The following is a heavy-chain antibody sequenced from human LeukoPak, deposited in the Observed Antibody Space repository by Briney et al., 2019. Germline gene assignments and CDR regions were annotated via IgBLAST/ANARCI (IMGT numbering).Heavy chain of an antibody. V-gene: IGHV3-30-3*01. D-gene: IGHD3-16*02. CDR2: ISYDGSNK. J-gene: IGHJ3*02. Sequence: GRSLRLSCAASGFTFSSYAMHWVRQAPGKGLEWVAVISYDGSNKYYADSVKGRFTISRDNSKNTLYLQMNSLRAEDTAVYYCGREGVVIVDAFDIWGQGTMVTVSS. CDR1: GFTFSSYA. CDR3: GREGVVIVDAFDI.